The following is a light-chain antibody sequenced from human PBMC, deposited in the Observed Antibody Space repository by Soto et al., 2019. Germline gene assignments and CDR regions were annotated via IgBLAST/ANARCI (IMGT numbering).Light chain of an antibody. CDR2: DVS. CDR1: SRDVGAYNL. CDR3: RSYTNTSTLV. J-gene: IGLJ3*02. Sequence: QSALTQPASVSGSPGQSITISCTGTSRDVGAYNLVSWYQQHPGRAPKLFIFDVSNRPSGVSTRFSGSKSGNTASLTISGLQAEDEAFYYCRSYTNTSTLVFGGGTKLTVL. V-gene: IGLV2-14*02.